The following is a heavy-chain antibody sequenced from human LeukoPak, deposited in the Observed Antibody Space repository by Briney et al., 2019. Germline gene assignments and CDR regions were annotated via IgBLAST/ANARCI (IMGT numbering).Heavy chain of an antibody. V-gene: IGHV1-69*13. CDR3: ARGDSGYDHAYYYYYYTDV. CDR1: GYTFTSYG. J-gene: IGHJ6*03. D-gene: IGHD5-12*01. CDR2: IIPIFGTA. Sequence: ASVKVSCKASGYTFTSYGISWVRQAPGQGLEWMGGIIPIFGTANYAQKFQGRVTITADESTSTAYMELSSLRSEDTAVYYCARGDSGYDHAYYYYYYTDVWGKGTTVTISS.